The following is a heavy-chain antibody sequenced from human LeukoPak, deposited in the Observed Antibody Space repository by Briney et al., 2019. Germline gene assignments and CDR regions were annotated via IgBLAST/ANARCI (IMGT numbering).Heavy chain of an antibody. CDR3: ARAKHLDYGDPFDY. CDR2: INSDGSST. J-gene: IGHJ4*02. Sequence: GGSLRLSCAASGFTFSSYWMHWVRHAPGKGLVWVSRINSDGSSTSYADSVKGRFTISRDNAKNTLYLQMNSLRAEDTAVYYCARAKHLDYGDPFDYWGQGTLVTVSS. CDR1: GFTFSSYW. V-gene: IGHV3-74*01. D-gene: IGHD4-17*01.